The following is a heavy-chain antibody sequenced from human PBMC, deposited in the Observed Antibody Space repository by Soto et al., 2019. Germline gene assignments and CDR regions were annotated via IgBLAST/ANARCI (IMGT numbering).Heavy chain of an antibody. CDR1: GFTFDDYA. D-gene: IGHD3-10*01. CDR3: AKDLEGYCYGSGSHGSDAFDI. CDR2: ISWNSGSI. J-gene: IGHJ3*02. Sequence: EVQLVASGGGLVQPGRSLRLSCAASGFTFDDYAMHWVRQAPGKGLEWVSGISWNSGSIGYADSVKGRFTLSRDNANNSLYLHMNSLRAEDTALYYCAKDLEGYCYGSGSHGSDAFDIWGQGTMVTVSS. V-gene: IGHV3-9*01.